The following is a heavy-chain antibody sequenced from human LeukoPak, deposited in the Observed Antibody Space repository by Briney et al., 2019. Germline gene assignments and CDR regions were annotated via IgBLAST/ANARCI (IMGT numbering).Heavy chain of an antibody. CDR2: ISSSSSYI. CDR3: ARFARGSSSGGDY. D-gene: IGHD6-6*01. Sequence: PGGSLRLSCAASGFTFSSYSMNWVRQAPGKGLEWVSSISSSSSYISYADSVKGRFTISRDHAKNSLYLQMNSLRAEDTAVYYCARFARGSSSGGDYWGQGTLVTVSS. CDR1: GFTFSSYS. J-gene: IGHJ4*02. V-gene: IGHV3-21*01.